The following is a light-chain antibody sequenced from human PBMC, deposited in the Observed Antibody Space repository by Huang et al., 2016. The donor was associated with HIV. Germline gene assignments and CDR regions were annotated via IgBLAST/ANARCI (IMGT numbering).Light chain of an antibody. CDR2: GAS. V-gene: IGKV4-1*01. Sequence: DIVMTQSPDSLTVSLGERATIHCKSSQSLLYNSNNKNYLNWYQQKPGQHPKLLIYGASARESGVPDRFSGSGAGTNFALTISSLQAEDVAVYYCQQYYSSLWTFGQGTKVEIK. J-gene: IGKJ1*01. CDR3: QQYYSSLWT. CDR1: QSLLYNSNNKNY.